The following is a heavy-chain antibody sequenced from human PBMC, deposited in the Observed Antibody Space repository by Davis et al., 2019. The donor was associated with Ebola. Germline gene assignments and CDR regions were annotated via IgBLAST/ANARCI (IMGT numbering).Heavy chain of an antibody. CDR2: ISGSGGST. CDR3: AKGGSGWPSDYSYGMGV. J-gene: IGHJ6*04. Sequence: GESLKISCAASGFTFNTYSMNWVRQAPGKELEWVSAISGSGGSTYYADSVKGRFTISRDNSKNALYLQMNSLTVEDTAVYYCAKGGSGWPSDYSYGMGVWGKGTTVTVSS. D-gene: IGHD6-19*01. CDR1: GFTFNTYS. V-gene: IGHV3-23*01.